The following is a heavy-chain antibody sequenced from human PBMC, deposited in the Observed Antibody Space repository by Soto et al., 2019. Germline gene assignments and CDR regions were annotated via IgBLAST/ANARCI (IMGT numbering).Heavy chain of an antibody. J-gene: IGHJ3*02. CDR1: GGSITSYY. Sequence: SETLSLTCSVSGGSITSYYWSWIRQPPGKGLEWIAYIYYSGSTSYNPSLKSRVSISLDTSKNQFSLKLSSVTAADTAVCYCARTYDGSGPNSGGYGFDIWGQGTMVTVSS. D-gene: IGHD3-22*01. V-gene: IGHV4-59*01. CDR2: IYYSGST. CDR3: ARTYDGSGPNSGGYGFDI.